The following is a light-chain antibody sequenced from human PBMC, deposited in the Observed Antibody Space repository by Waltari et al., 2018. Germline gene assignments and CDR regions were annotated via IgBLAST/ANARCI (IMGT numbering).Light chain of an antibody. V-gene: IGLV2-14*01. CDR3: SSYTSSSTLL. CDR2: EVS. J-gene: IGLJ2*01. Sequence: QSALTQPASVSGSPGQSITISCTGTSSDIGGYHYASWYQQHPGKAPKLMIYEVSNRPSGVSSRFSGSKSGNTASLTISGLQAEDEADYYCSSYTSSSTLLFGGGTKLTVL. CDR1: SSDIGGYHY.